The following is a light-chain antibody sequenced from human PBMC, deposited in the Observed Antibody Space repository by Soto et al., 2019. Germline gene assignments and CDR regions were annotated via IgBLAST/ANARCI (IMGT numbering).Light chain of an antibody. CDR1: QTVKTY. CDR2: ASS. Sequence: DVQMTQSPSSLSASVGDSVTITCRSSQTVKTYLNWYQHKPGKAPQLLIYASSRLQTGFASRFSGSGSGTYFSLTISSLQPEDFATYYCQQTSTTPGTFGQGTKVEIK. CDR3: QQTSTTPGT. V-gene: IGKV1-39*01. J-gene: IGKJ1*01.